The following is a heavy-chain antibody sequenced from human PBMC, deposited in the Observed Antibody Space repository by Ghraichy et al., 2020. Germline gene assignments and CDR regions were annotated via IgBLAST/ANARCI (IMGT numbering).Heavy chain of an antibody. D-gene: IGHD2-2*01. J-gene: IGHJ4*02. V-gene: IGHV3-30*18. Sequence: SLRLSCSGSGFTFSRFAMHWVRQAPGKGLEWVAVISKDGSNYHYADSVKGRFSISRDNSKNTLYLQMNSLRAEDTALYYCAKDTSPTGYYFDYWGQGTLVTVSS. CDR1: GFTFSRFA. CDR3: AKDTSPTGYYFDY. CDR2: ISKDGSNY.